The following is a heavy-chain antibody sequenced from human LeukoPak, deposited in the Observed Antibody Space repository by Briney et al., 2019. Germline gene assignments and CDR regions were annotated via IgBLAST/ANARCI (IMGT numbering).Heavy chain of an antibody. V-gene: IGHV4-34*01. CDR2: INYSGST. CDR3: ARGPGYYYDSSGYYFDY. J-gene: IGHJ4*02. D-gene: IGHD3-22*01. Sequence: PSETLSLTCAVYGGSFSGYYWSWIRQPPGKGLEWIGEINYSGSTNYNPSLKSRVTISVDTSKNQFSLKLSSVTAADTAVYYCARGPGYYYDSSGYYFDYWGQGTLVTVSS. CDR1: GGSFSGYY.